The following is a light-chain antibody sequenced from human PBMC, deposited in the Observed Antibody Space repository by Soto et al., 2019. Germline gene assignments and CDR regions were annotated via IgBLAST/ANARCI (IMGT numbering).Light chain of an antibody. CDR1: QTIGSRY. V-gene: IGKV3-20*01. Sequence: ETVLTQSPGTLSLSPGERATLSCRASQTIGSRYLAWYQQKPGQAPRLLIYAVSSRATGIPDRFSGSGSGTDFTLTISRLEPEDFAGYYCQQFDNSLLAFGGGTKVEIK. J-gene: IGKJ4*01. CDR3: QQFDNSLLA. CDR2: AVS.